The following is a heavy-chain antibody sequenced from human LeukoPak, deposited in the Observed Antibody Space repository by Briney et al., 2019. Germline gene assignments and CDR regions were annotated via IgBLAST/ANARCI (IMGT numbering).Heavy chain of an antibody. Sequence: SVKASCKASGYTFTSYAISWVRQAPGQGLEWMGGIIPIFGTANYAQKFQGRVTITTDESTSTAYMELGSLRSEDTAVYYCAREPGYSSGWYLGYFDYWGQGTLVTVSS. CDR1: GYTFTSYA. D-gene: IGHD6-19*01. CDR2: IIPIFGTA. V-gene: IGHV1-69*05. CDR3: AREPGYSSGWYLGYFDY. J-gene: IGHJ4*02.